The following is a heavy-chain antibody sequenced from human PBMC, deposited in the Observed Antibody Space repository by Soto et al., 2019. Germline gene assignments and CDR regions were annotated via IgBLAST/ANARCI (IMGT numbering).Heavy chain of an antibody. CDR3: ASLLAYCGGDCSSRGDY. CDR2: ITSSSSYI. J-gene: IGHJ4*02. CDR1: GFTFNNYI. Sequence: EVQLVESGGGLVKPGGSLRLSCAASGFTFNNYIMNWVRQAPGKGLEWVSSITSSSSYIYYADSVQGRFTISRDNAKNSLYLQMNSLRAEDTAVYYCASLLAYCGGDCSSRGDYWGQGTLVTVSS. V-gene: IGHV3-21*01. D-gene: IGHD2-21*02.